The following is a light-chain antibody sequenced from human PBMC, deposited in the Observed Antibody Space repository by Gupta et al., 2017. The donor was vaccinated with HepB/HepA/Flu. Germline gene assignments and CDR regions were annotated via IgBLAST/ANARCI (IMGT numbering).Light chain of an antibody. J-gene: IGKJ4*01. CDR1: QGISSF. CDR3: QQLKSYPLT. CDR2: TAS. V-gene: IGKV1-9*01. Sequence: DIQLTQSPSFLSASVGDRVTITCRASQGISSFLAWYQQKPGTAPKLLIYTASTLQSGVPSRFSGSGSGTEFTLTISSLQPEDVATYYCQQLKSYPLTFGGGTKVEIK.